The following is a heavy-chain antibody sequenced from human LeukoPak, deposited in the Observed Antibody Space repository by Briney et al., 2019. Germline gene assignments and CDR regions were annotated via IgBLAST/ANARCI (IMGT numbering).Heavy chain of an antibody. Sequence: GGSLRLSCAASGFTFSSYAMGWVRQGPGKGLEWVSAVSGSGGSAYYADSVKGRFTISRDNSKNTLYLQMNSLRAEDTAVYYCAKDDYGDFDYWGQGTLVTVSS. J-gene: IGHJ4*02. CDR2: VSGSGGSA. V-gene: IGHV3-23*01. CDR1: GFTFSSYA. D-gene: IGHD4-17*01. CDR3: AKDDYGDFDY.